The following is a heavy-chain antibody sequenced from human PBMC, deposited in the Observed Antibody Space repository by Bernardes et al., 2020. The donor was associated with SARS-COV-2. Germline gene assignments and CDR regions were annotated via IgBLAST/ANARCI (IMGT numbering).Heavy chain of an antibody. Sequence: GGSLRLSCAASGFTFSSYAMSWVRQAPGKGLEWVSAISGSGGSTYYADSVKGRFTISRDNSKNTLYLQMNSLRAEDTAVYYCAKSIVGSGWYSSYFDYWGQGTLVTVSS. D-gene: IGHD6-19*01. CDR3: AKSIVGSGWYSSYFDY. V-gene: IGHV3-23*01. CDR1: GFTFSSYA. CDR2: ISGSGGST. J-gene: IGHJ4*02.